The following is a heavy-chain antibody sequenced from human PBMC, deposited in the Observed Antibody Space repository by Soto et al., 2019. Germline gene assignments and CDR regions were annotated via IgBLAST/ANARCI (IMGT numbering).Heavy chain of an antibody. CDR1: GFTFSSYA. Sequence: HPGRSLRLSCAASGFTFSSYAMSWVRQAPGKGLEWVSAISGSGGSTYYADSVKGRFTISRDNSKNTLYLQMNSLRDEDTAVYYCATPAAIAYYYYMDVWGKGATVTVS. CDR2: ISGSGGST. V-gene: IGHV3-23*01. D-gene: IGHD2-2*02. CDR3: ATPAAIAYYYYMDV. J-gene: IGHJ6*03.